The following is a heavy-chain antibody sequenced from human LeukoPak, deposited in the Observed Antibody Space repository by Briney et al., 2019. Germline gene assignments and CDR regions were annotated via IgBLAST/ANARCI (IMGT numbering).Heavy chain of an antibody. Sequence: GASVKVSCKASGYTFTSYGISWVRQAPGQGLEWMGWINPNSGGTNYAQKFQGRVTMTRDTSTSTAYMELSGLRLDDTAVYYCARGAVRFGDYWGQGTLVTVSA. D-gene: IGHD3-16*01. CDR1: GYTFTSYG. CDR2: INPNSGGT. V-gene: IGHV1-2*02. CDR3: ARGAVRFGDY. J-gene: IGHJ4*02.